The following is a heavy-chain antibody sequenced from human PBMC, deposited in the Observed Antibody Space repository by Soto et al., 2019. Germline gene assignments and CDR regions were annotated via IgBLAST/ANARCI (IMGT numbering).Heavy chain of an antibody. Sequence: ASVKVSCKASGYTFTSYYMHWVRQAPGQGLEWMGIINPSGGSTSYAQKFQGRDTMTRDTSTSTVYMELSSLRSEDTAVYYCARGIPSPNYYYVWGSYRLAFDYWGQGTLVTVSS. CDR2: INPSGGST. V-gene: IGHV1-46*01. CDR1: GYTFTSYY. D-gene: IGHD3-16*02. CDR3: ARGIPSPNYYYVWGSYRLAFDY. J-gene: IGHJ4*02.